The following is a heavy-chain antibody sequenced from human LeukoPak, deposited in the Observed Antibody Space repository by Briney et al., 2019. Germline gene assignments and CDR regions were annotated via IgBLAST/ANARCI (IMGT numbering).Heavy chain of an antibody. D-gene: IGHD3-10*01. CDR1: GYTFTGYY. V-gene: IGHV1-2*02. CDR3: ARGLLWFGEYVPYFDY. Sequence: GASVKVSCKASGYTFTGYYMHWVRQAPGQGLEWMGWINPNSGGTNYAQKFQGRVTMTRDTSISTAYMELSRLRSDDTAVYYCARGLLWFGEYVPYFDYWGQGTLVTVSS. CDR2: INPNSGGT. J-gene: IGHJ4*02.